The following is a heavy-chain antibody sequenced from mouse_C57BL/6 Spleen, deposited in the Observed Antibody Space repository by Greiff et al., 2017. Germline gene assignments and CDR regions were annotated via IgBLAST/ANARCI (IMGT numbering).Heavy chain of an antibody. V-gene: IGHV8-8*01. CDR2: IWWDDDK. Sequence: QVQLKESGPGILQPSQTLSLTCSFSGFSLSTFGMGVGWIRQPSGKGLEWLAHIWWDDDKYYNPALKSRLTISKDTSKNQVFLKIANVDTADTATYYCARTLTTVVANWYFDVWGTGTTVTVSS. CDR3: ARTLTTVVANWYFDV. J-gene: IGHJ1*03. CDR1: GFSLSTFGMG. D-gene: IGHD1-1*01.